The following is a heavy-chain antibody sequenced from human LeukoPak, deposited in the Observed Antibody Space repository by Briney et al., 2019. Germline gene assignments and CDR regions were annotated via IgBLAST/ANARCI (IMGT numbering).Heavy chain of an antibody. Sequence: GGSLRLSCAASGFTLSSYWKHWVRQAPGQGLVWVSLMQTDGSRTSYADSVNGRFTISRDNAKNTLYLQMHSLRVEDTAVYYCARDGDGVVEFDYWGQGSLVTVSS. CDR1: GFTLSSYW. CDR3: ARDGDGVVEFDY. J-gene: IGHJ4*02. D-gene: IGHD2-21*01. V-gene: IGHV3-74*01. CDR2: MQTDGSRT.